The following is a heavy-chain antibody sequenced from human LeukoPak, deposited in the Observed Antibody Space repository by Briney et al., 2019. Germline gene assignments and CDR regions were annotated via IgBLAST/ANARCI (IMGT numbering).Heavy chain of an antibody. J-gene: IGHJ5*02. CDR1: GFTFSDYY. D-gene: IGHD6-19*01. V-gene: IGHV3-11*06. CDR3: ARDGGLVPFLYNWFDP. Sequence: GGSLRLSCAASGFTFSDYYMSWLRQAPGKGLEWVSYIGSSRDYTNYADSVKGRFTISRDNSKNTLYLQMNSLRAEDTAVYYCARDGGLVPFLYNWFDPWGQGTLVTVSS. CDR2: IGSSRDYT.